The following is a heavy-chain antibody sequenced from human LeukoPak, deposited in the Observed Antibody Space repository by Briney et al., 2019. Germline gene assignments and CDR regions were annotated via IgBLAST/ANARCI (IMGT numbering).Heavy chain of an antibody. D-gene: IGHD2-21*02. CDR3: ARREILAYCGGDCYSGVDY. CDR1: GYSCISYW. Sequence: GGSLKMPCMGSGYSCISYWMGWSRRLPGKGREGMGLIYPGDSDTRYRPSFQGQVTISADKSISTAYLQWSSLKASDSAMYYCARREILAYCGGDCYSGVDYWGEGTLVTVSS. V-gene: IGHV5-51*01. CDR2: IYPGDSDT. J-gene: IGHJ4*02.